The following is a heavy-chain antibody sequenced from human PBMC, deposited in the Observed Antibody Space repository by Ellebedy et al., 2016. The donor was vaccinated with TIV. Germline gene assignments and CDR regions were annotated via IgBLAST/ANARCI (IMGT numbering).Heavy chain of an antibody. CDR3: ARDSDFSSSWYGNAFDI. V-gene: IGHV3-23*01. CDR2: ISNSGDTT. D-gene: IGHD6-13*01. Sequence: PGGSLRLSCAASGFTFSCCAMSWVRQTPGKGLEWVSVISNSGDTTYADYVKGRFTISRDNAKNSLYLQMNSLRVEDTAVYYCARDSDFSSSWYGNAFDIWGQGTMVTVSS. J-gene: IGHJ3*02. CDR1: GFTFSCCA.